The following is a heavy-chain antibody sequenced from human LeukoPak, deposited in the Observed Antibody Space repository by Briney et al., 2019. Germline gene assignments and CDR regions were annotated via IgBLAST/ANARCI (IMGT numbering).Heavy chain of an antibody. CDR2: IIPIFGTA. D-gene: IGHD6-13*01. V-gene: IGHV1-69*13. CDR3: AGDRRYSSSPTNYYYYYGMDV. J-gene: IGHJ6*02. CDR1: GGTFSSYA. Sequence: SVKVSCKASGGTFSSYAISWVRQAPGQGLEWMGGIIPIFGTANYAQKFQGRVTITADESTSTAYMELSSLRSEDTAVYYCAGDRRYSSSPTNYYYYYGMDVWGQGTTVTVSS.